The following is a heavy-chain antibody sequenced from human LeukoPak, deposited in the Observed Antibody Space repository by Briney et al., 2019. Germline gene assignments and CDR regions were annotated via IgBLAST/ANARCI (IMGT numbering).Heavy chain of an antibody. J-gene: IGHJ4*02. CDR2: IKSDGITI. CDR3: LRDLNWSLDQ. Sequence: GGSLRLSCAASGFTFSNYMMHWVRHAPGKGLVWVSRIKSDGITITYADSVKGRFTISRDNAKNTLYLQMNSLRAEDTAVYYCLRDLNWSLDQWGQGTLVTVSS. D-gene: IGHD1-20*01. CDR1: GFTFSNYM. V-gene: IGHV3-74*01.